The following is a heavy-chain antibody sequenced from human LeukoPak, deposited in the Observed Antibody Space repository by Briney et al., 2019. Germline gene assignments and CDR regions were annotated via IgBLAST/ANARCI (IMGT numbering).Heavy chain of an antibody. V-gene: IGHV4-59*08. Sequence: SETLSLTCSVSGGSVSSYYWSWIRQSPGKGLEWIGYIHNSGRTNYNPSLKSRVTGSVDTSKNQVSLRLSSVTAADTAVYYCARHGTISSESYFDYWGQGALVTVSS. CDR1: GGSVSSYY. J-gene: IGHJ4*02. D-gene: IGHD1-14*01. CDR2: IHNSGRT. CDR3: ARHGTISSESYFDY.